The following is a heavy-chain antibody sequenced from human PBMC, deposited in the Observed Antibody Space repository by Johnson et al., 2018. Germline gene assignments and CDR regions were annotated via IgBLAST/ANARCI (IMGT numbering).Heavy chain of an antibody. Sequence: VQLVQSGGGVVQPGRSLRLSCAASGFTVSSNYMSWVRQAPGKGLEWVSVIYSGGNTYYADSVKGRFTISRDNSLQMNSLRAEDTAVYYCARELYCSGGSCYNGMFQHWGQGTLVTVSS. D-gene: IGHD2-15*01. J-gene: IGHJ1*01. CDR2: IYSGGNT. CDR1: GFTVSSNY. V-gene: IGHV3-66*02. CDR3: ARELYCSGGSCYNGMFQH.